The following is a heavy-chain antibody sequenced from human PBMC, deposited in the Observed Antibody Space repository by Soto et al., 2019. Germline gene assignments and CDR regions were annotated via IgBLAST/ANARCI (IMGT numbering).Heavy chain of an antibody. CDR2: MYHSGST. J-gene: IGHJ4*02. D-gene: IGHD3-10*01. V-gene: IGHV4-30-2*01. Sequence: QLQLQESGSGLVKPSQTLSLTCAVSGGSISSGGYSWSWIRQPPGKGLEWIGYMYHSGSTYYNPSPQERGPQTIDRAKKPVPPKPELVAAGDPAGEFWARGTKLWVQGILVTVSS. CDR1: GGSISSGGYS. CDR3: ARGTKL.